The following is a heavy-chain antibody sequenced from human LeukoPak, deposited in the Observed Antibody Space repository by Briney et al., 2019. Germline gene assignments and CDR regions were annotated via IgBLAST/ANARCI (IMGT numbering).Heavy chain of an antibody. J-gene: IGHJ6*02. CDR1: GFTFSSYA. CDR2: ISASGRST. D-gene: IGHD6-6*01. CDR3: AKLQSSSSFYYGMDV. V-gene: IGHV3-23*01. Sequence: PGGSLRLSCAASGFTFSSYAMSWVSQAAGKGLEWVSIISASGRSTFYADSVKGRLTFSRDNSKNTLSLQMNSLRAEDTAVYYCAKLQSSSSFYYGMDVWGQGTTVTVSS.